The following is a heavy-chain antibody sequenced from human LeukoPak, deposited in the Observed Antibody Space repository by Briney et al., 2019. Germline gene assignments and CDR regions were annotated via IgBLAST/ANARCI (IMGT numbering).Heavy chain of an antibody. CDR1: GGSISSGGYY. Sequence: SQTLSLTCTVSGGSISSGGYYWSWIRQHPGKGLEWIGYIYYSGSTYYNPSLKSRVTISVDTSKNQFSLKLSSVTAADTAAYYCVRDGGWYNWFDPWGQGTLVTVSS. V-gene: IGHV4-31*03. J-gene: IGHJ5*02. CDR3: VRDGGWYNWFDP. D-gene: IGHD2-15*01. CDR2: IYYSGST.